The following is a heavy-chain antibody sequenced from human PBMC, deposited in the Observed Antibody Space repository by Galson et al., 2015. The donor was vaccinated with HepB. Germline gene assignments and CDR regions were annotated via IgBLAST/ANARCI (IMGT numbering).Heavy chain of an antibody. D-gene: IGHD1-26*01. Sequence: SLRLSCAASGFTFKSYWMHWVRQAPGKGLVWVSRINSDGSTTSSADSVKGRFTISRDNAKNTLYLQMNSLKAEDTALYYCARDRVGGTINYFDSWGQGTLVTVSS. J-gene: IGHJ4*02. CDR3: ARDRVGGTINYFDS. V-gene: IGHV3-74*01. CDR2: INSDGSTT. CDR1: GFTFKSYW.